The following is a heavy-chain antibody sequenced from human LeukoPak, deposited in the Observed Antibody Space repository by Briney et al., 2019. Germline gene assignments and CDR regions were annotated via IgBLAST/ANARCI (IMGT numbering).Heavy chain of an antibody. J-gene: IGHJ4*02. CDR1: GYTFIGYY. Sequence: GASVKVSCKASGYTFIGYYMHWVRQAPGQGLEWMGRINPNSGGTNYAQKLQGRVTMTRDTSISTAYMELSRLRSDDTAVYYCASFGPDWLDYFDYWGQGALVTVSS. CDR2: INPNSGGT. V-gene: IGHV1-2*06. CDR3: ASFGPDWLDYFDY. D-gene: IGHD3/OR15-3a*01.